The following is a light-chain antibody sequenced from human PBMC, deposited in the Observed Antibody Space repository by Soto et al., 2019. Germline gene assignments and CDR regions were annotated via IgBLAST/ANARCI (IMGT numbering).Light chain of an antibody. CDR2: AAS. CDR3: QQSYRTPRT. J-gene: IGKJ2*01. CDR1: QSISNY. V-gene: IGKV1-39*01. Sequence: DIQMTQSPSSLSASVGDRVTITCRASQSISNYLNWYQQKPGMAPKLLIYAASSLHSGVPSRFSGSGSGTDFTFTISSLQPEDFATYYCQQSYRTPRTFGQGTKLDIK.